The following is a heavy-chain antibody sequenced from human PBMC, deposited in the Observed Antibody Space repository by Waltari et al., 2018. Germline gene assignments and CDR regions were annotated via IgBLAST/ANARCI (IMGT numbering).Heavy chain of an antibody. J-gene: IGHJ4*02. CDR1: GYTFNTYD. Sequence: QVQLVQSGAEVKKPVASVRISCKTSGYTFNTYDINWVRQASGQGLEWMGWMNPDSDDTGYAQKFQGRLTITGDSSVSTAYMELTGLTSEDTAVYYCTRGWDDWGQGTLVTVSS. V-gene: IGHV1-8*03. CDR2: MNPDSDDT. CDR3: TRGWDD.